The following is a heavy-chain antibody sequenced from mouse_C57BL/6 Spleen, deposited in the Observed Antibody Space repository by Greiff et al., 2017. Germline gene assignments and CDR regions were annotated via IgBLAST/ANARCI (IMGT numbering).Heavy chain of an antibody. CDR3: ARWGNYVGDY. D-gene: IGHD2-1*01. V-gene: IGHV1-55*01. CDR1: GYTFTSYW. J-gene: IGHJ2*01. CDR2: IYPGSGST. Sequence: QVQLQQSGAELVKPGASVKMSCKASGYTFTSYWITWVKQRPGQGLEWIGDIYPGSGSTNYNEKFKSKATLTVDTSSSPAYMQLSSLTSEDSAVYYCARWGNYVGDYWGQGTTLTVSS.